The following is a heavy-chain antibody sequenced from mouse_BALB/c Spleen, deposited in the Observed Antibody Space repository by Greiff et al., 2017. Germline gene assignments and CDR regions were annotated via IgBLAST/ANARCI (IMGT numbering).Heavy chain of an antibody. CDR2: IYPGSGST. CDR1: GYTFTSYW. CDR3: TRSRGSPAWFAY. V-gene: IGHV1S22*01. Sequence: LQQPGSELVRPGASVKLSCKASGYTFTSYWMHWVKQRHGQGLEWIGNIYPGSGSTNYDEKFKSKGTLTVDTSSSTAYMHLSSLTSEDSAVYYCTRSRGSPAWFAYWGQGTLVTVSA. J-gene: IGHJ3*01. D-gene: IGHD1-1*02.